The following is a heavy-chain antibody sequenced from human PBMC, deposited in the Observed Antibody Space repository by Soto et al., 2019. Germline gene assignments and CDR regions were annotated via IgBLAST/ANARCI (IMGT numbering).Heavy chain of an antibody. CDR1: GFTFSSYA. J-gene: IGHJ3*02. CDR3: ANPTSLRLHLGEFSSGVGAFDI. CDR2: ISGSGGST. D-gene: IGHD3-16*02. Sequence: GGSLRLSCAASGFTFSSYAMSWVRQAPGKGLEWVSAISGSGGSTYYAYSGKGRFTIARDNSNITRYLQMNSLRAEDTAVYYLANPTSLRLHLGEFSSGVGAFDIWGQGTMVTVSS. V-gene: IGHV3-23*01.